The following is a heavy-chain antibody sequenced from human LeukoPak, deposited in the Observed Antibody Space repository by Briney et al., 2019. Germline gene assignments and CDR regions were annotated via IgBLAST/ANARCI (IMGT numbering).Heavy chain of an antibody. D-gene: IGHD4-17*01. J-gene: IGHJ6*03. CDR1: GGSFSGYY. Sequence: PSETLSLTCAVYGGSFSGYYWSWIRQPPGKGLEWIGEINHSGSTNYNPSLKSRVTISVDTSKNQFSLKLSSVTAADTAVYYCARVKDGDYVWRYYYYYYYMDVWGKGTTVTVSS. CDR3: ARVKDGDYVWRYYYYYYYMDV. V-gene: IGHV4-34*01. CDR2: INHSGST.